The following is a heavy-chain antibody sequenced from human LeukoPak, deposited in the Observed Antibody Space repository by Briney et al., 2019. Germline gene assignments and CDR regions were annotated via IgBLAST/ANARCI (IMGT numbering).Heavy chain of an antibody. J-gene: IGHJ4*02. V-gene: IGHV3-23*01. CDR2: ISDSGGST. CDR3: ARGWGDY. CDR1: GFTFSSSG. Sequence: PGGSLRLSCAASGFTFSSSGMSWVRQAPGKGLEWVSTISDSGGSTYYADSVKGRFTVSRDNSKNTLYLQMNSLRVDDTAVYYCARGWGDYWGQGTLVTVSS. D-gene: IGHD7-27*01.